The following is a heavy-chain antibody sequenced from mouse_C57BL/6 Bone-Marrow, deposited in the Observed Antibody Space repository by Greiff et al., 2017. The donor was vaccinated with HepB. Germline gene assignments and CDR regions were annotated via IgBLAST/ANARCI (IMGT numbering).Heavy chain of an antibody. CDR2: ISNLAYSI. J-gene: IGHJ4*01. CDR3: ARHGPYAMDY. CDR1: GFTFSDYG. Sequence: EVHLVESGGGLVQPGGSLKLSCAASGFTFSDYGMAWVRPAPRKGPEWVAFISNLAYSIYYADTVTGRFTISRENAKNTLYLEMSSLRSEDTAMYYCARHGPYAMDYWGQGTSVTVSS. V-gene: IGHV5-15*01.